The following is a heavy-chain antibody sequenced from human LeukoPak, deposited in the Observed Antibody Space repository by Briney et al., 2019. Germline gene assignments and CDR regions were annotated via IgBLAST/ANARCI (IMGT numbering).Heavy chain of an antibody. CDR1: GGSISSSSYY. CDR3: ASYGDCSSTSCRRGFDY. Sequence: SETLSLTCTVSGGSISSSSYYWGWIRQPPGKGLEWIGSIYYSGSTYYNPSLKSRVTISVDTSKNQFSLKLSSVTAADTAVYYCASYGDCSSTSCRRGFDYWGQGTLVTVSS. J-gene: IGHJ4*02. CDR2: IYYSGST. V-gene: IGHV4-39*01. D-gene: IGHD2-2*01.